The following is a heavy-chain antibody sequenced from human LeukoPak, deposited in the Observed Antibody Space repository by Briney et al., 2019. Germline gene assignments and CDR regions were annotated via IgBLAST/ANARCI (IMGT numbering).Heavy chain of an antibody. D-gene: IGHD5-24*01. V-gene: IGHV3-30*03. CDR2: ISYDGTNK. CDR1: GFTFSNYG. J-gene: IGHJ6*02. CDR3: ARSMATTPFPRYYGMDV. Sequence: GGSLRLSCAASGFTFSNYGMHWVRQAPGKGLEWVAVISYDGTNKYYADSVKGRFTISRDNSKNTLYLQMNSLRAEDTAVYYCARSMATTPFPRYYGMDVWGQGTTVTVSS.